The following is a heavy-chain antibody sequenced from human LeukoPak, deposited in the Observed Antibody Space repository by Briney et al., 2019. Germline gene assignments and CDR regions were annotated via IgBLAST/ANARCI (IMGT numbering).Heavy chain of an antibody. V-gene: IGHV3-53*01. CDR1: GFTVSSNY. D-gene: IGHD3-22*01. Sequence: GGSLRLSCAASGFTVSSNYMSWVRQAPGEGLEWVSVIFSGGTTKYADSVRGRFTISRDNSKNTLFLQMNSLRAEDTAVYYCARYFDSTGFYPGAFDIWGQGTMVTVSS. J-gene: IGHJ3*02. CDR2: IFSGGTT. CDR3: ARYFDSTGFYPGAFDI.